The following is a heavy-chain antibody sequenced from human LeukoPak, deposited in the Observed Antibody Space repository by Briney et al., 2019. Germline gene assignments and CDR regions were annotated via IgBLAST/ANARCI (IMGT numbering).Heavy chain of an antibody. V-gene: IGHV4-34*01. D-gene: IGHD3-22*01. CDR1: GGSFSGYY. CDR2: MNHSGST. Sequence: SETLSLTCAVYGGSFSGYYWSWIRQPTGKGLEWIGEMNHSGSTNYNPSLKSRVTISVDTSKNQFSLKLSSVTAADTAVYYCARGQRITMIVVVITSPLGAFDIWGQGTMVTVSS. J-gene: IGHJ3*02. CDR3: ARGQRITMIVVVITSPLGAFDI.